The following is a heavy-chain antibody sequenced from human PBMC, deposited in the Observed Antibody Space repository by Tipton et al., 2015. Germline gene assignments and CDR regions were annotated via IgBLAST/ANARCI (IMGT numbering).Heavy chain of an antibody. J-gene: IGHJ4*02. D-gene: IGHD1-20*01. CDR1: GFNIINIY. V-gene: IGHV3-7*01. CDR2: INQDGSEK. Sequence: SLRLSCAASGFNIINIYMSWVRQAPGKGLEWVANINQDGSEKYYVDSVKGRFTISRDNAKNSLYLQMNSLRDEDTAVYYCARVELTGTTQPVDYWGQGTLVTVSS. CDR3: ARVELTGTTQPVDY.